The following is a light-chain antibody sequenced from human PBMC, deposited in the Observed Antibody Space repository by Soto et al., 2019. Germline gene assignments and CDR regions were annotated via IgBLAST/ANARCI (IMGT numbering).Light chain of an antibody. CDR3: QQYGSSLIT. CDR2: DAS. Sequence: EIVLTQSPATLSLSPGERSTLSCRASQSVSSYLAWYQQKPCQAPRLLIYDASNRATGIPARFSGSGSGTDFTLTISRLEPEDFAVYYCQQYGSSLITFGQGTRLEIK. CDR1: QSVSSY. J-gene: IGKJ5*01. V-gene: IGKV3-11*01.